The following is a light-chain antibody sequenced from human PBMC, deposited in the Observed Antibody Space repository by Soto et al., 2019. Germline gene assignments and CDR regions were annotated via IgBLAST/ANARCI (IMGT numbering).Light chain of an antibody. Sequence: EVVLTQSPGTLALSPGERAALSCRASESVSRSFLAWYQQKPGQAPRLLIYGASTRATDIPHRFSGSGSGTDFTLTISRLEPEDFAVYYCQQYGSSPQTFGQGTKVYIK. CDR3: QQYGSSPQT. J-gene: IGKJ1*01. CDR1: ESVSRSF. CDR2: GAS. V-gene: IGKV3-20*01.